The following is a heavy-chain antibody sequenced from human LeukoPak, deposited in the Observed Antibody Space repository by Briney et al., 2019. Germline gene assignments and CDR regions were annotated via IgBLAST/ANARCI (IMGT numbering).Heavy chain of an antibody. CDR2: INPNSGGT. V-gene: IGHV1-2*04. Sequence: ASVKVSCKASGYTFTGYYMHWVRQAPGQGLEWMGWINPNSGGTNYAQKFQGWVTMTRDTSISTAYMELSRLRSDDTAVYYCARDFGYYYGSGSLSPYYYYGMDVWGQGTTVTVSS. J-gene: IGHJ6*02. CDR3: ARDFGYYYGSGSLSPYYYYGMDV. D-gene: IGHD3-10*01. CDR1: GYTFTGYY.